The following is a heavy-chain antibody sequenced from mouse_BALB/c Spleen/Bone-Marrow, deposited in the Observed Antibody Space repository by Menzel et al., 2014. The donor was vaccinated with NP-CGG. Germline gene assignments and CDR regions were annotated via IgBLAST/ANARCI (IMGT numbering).Heavy chain of an antibody. D-gene: IGHD1-1*01. CDR1: GFSLTGYG. V-gene: IGHV2-6-7*01. J-gene: IGHJ2*01. CDR3: ARSFTTVVATPFDY. CDR2: IWGDGST. Sequence: QVHVKQSGPGLVSPSLSLSITCTVSGFSLTGYGVNWVRQPPGKGLEWLGMIWGDGSTDYNSVLKSRLNISKDNSKSQVFLKMNSLQTDDTARYYCARSFTTVVATPFDYWGQGTTLTVSS.